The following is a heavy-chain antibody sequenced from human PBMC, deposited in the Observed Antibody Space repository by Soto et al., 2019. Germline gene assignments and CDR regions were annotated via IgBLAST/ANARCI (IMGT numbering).Heavy chain of an antibody. D-gene: IGHD3-22*01. V-gene: IGHV3-23*01. CDR3: AQEVVYDSSSCSWFDS. J-gene: IGHJ5*01. CDR1: GFTFSSYA. Sequence: GGSLRLSCAASGFTFSSYAMSWVRQAPGKGLEWVSAISGSGSSTYYADSVKGRFTISRDNTKNTLYLQMNSLRAEDVYVYSCAQEVVYDSSSCSWFDSWGQGTLVTVSS. CDR2: ISGSGSST.